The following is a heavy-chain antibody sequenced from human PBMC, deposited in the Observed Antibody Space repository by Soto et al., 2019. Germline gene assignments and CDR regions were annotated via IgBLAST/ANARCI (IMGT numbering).Heavy chain of an antibody. J-gene: IGHJ4*02. CDR2: IKQDGSEK. D-gene: IGHD5-12*01. V-gene: IGHV3-7*01. CDR1: GFTFSSFW. CDR3: ARTVATIVGDVLNY. Sequence: EVHLVASGGGLVQPGGSLRLSCAASGFTFSSFWMTWVRQAPGKGLEWVANIKQDGSEKNYVDSVTGRFIISRDNAENSLSLQMTSLRVEDTAVYHCARTVATIVGDVLNYWGQGTLVTVSS.